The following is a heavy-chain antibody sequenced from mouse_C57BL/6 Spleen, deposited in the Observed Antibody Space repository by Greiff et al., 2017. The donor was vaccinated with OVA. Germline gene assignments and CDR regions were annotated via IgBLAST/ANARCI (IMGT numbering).Heavy chain of an antibody. CDR2: IDPETGGT. Sequence: VKLMESGAELVRPGASVTLSCKASGYTFTDYEMHWVKQTPVHGLEWIGAIDPETGGTAYNQKFKGKAILTADKSSSTAYMELRSLTSEDSAVYYCTYSNYGYFDYWGQGTTLTVSS. CDR1: GYTFTDYE. V-gene: IGHV1-15*01. J-gene: IGHJ2*01. CDR3: TYSNYGYFDY. D-gene: IGHD2-5*01.